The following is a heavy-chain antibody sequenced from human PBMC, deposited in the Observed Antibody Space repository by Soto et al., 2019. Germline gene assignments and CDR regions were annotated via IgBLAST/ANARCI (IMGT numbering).Heavy chain of an antibody. CDR1: GGSISSGGYY. Sequence: QVQLQESGPGLVKPSQTLSLTCTVSGGSISSGGYYWSWIRQHPGKGLEWIGYIYYSGSTYYNPSLKSQVTISVDTSKNQFSLKLSSVTAADTAVYYCARGSSGWSAEYFQHWGQGTLVTVSS. CDR3: ARGSSGWSAEYFQH. V-gene: IGHV4-31*01. D-gene: IGHD6-19*01. CDR2: IYYSGST. J-gene: IGHJ1*01.